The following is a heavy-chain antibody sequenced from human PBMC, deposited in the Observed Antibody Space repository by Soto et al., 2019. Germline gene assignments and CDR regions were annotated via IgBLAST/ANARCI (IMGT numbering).Heavy chain of an antibody. J-gene: IGHJ4*02. CDR1: GFSLSTSGMC. V-gene: IGHV2-70*01. Sequence: GSGPTLVNPTQTLTLTCTFSGFSLSTSGMCVSWIRQPPGKALEWLALIDWDDDKYYSTSLKTRLTISKDTSKNQVVLTMTNMDPVDTATYYCARSPYYYDSSGYWVPDYWGQGTLVTVSS. CDR3: ARSPYYYDSSGYWVPDY. CDR2: IDWDDDK. D-gene: IGHD3-22*01.